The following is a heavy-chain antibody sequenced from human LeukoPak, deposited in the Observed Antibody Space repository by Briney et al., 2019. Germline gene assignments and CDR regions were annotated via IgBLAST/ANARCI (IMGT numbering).Heavy chain of an antibody. CDR1: GYTFTGYY. Sequence: ASVKVSCKASGYTFTGYYMHWVRQAPGQGLEWMGWINPNSGGTNCAQKFQGRVTMTRDTSISTAYMELSRLRSDDTAVYYCARGGEDYGDYRHWFDPWGQGTLVTVSS. CDR2: INPNSGGT. CDR3: ARGGEDYGDYRHWFDP. J-gene: IGHJ5*02. V-gene: IGHV1-2*02. D-gene: IGHD4-17*01.